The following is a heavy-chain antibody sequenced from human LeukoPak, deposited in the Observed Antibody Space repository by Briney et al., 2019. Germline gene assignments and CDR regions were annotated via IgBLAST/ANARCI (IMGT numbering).Heavy chain of an antibody. J-gene: IGHJ5*02. CDR1: GGSISSSRYY. CDR3: ARPLSHCSSTSCYDWFDP. Sequence: PSETLSLTCTVSGGSISSSRYYWGWIRQPPGKGLEWIVSIYYSGSTYYNPSLKSRVTISVDTSKNQFYLKLSSVTAADTAVYYCARPLSHCSSTSCYDWFDPWGQGTLVTVSS. CDR2: IYYSGST. D-gene: IGHD2-2*01. V-gene: IGHV4-39*01.